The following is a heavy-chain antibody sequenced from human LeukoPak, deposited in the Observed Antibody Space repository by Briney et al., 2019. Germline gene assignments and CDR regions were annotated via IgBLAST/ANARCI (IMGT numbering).Heavy chain of an antibody. J-gene: IGHJ4*02. D-gene: IGHD3-9*01. V-gene: IGHV3-48*03. Sequence: GGSLRLSCVASGFNFIGYEMHWVRQAPGRGLEWVSYINSRGSTIYYGHSVKGRFTISRDNAENSLYLEMNSLRVEDTALYYCAKDQERYFDWGYHFDYWGQGTQVTVSS. CDR3: AKDQERYFDWGYHFDY. CDR2: INSRGSTI. CDR1: GFNFIGYE.